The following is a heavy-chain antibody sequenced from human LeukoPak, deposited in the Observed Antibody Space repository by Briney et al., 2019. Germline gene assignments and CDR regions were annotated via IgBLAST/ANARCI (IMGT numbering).Heavy chain of an antibody. CDR3: AAKSRNSSDPNFDY. V-gene: IGHV4-34*01. D-gene: IGHD6-19*01. CDR2: INHSGST. Sequence: SETLSLTCAVYGGSFSGYYWSWIRQPPGKGLEWIGEINHSGSTNYNPSLKSRVTISVDTSKNQFSLKLSSVTAADTAVYYCAAKSRNSSDPNFDYWGQGTLVTVSS. J-gene: IGHJ4*02. CDR1: GGSFSGYY.